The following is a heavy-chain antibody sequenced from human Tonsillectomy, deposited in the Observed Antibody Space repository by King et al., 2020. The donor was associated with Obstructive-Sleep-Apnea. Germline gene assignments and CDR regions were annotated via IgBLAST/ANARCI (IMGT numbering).Heavy chain of an antibody. CDR1: GASFSGYY. Sequence: VQLQQWGAGLLKPSETLSLTCAVDGASFSGYYWSWIRKPPGRGLEWIGEMNNRGSTNYNPSLKSRVTILLDTSKNQFSLKLTSVTAADTAVYYCAKGQYFGRYDYWGQGTLVTVSS. J-gene: IGHJ4*02. CDR2: MNNRGST. D-gene: IGHD3-9*01. CDR3: AKGQYFGRYDY. V-gene: IGHV4-34*01.